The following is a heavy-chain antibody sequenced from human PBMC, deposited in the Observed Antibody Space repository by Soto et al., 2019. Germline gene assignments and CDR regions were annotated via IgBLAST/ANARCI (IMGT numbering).Heavy chain of an antibody. CDR2: VYHTGNA. V-gene: IGHV4-30-2*01. CDR1: GGSITPAGYS. J-gene: IGHJ6*02. CDR3: ASRPFYYYGLDV. Sequence: SETLSITCTVYGGSITPAGYSWSWIRQPPGKALEWIGYVYHTGNAYPKPSLKSRVTISLDRSKNQFSLKMTSVTAADTALYYCASRPFYYYGLDVWSQGTTVTVSS.